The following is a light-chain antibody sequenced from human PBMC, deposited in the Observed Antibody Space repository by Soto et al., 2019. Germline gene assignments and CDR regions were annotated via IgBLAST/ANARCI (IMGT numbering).Light chain of an antibody. CDR1: QSVSSSY. CDR2: DAS. J-gene: IGKJ1*01. Sequence: EIVLTQSPGTLSLSPGERATLSCRASQSVSSSYLAWYQQKPGQAPRLLIYDASIRATGIPDRFSGSESGTDFTLTISRMQPEDFAVYYCQQCGSSPGTGGQGTKVEIK. V-gene: IGKV3-20*01. CDR3: QQCGSSPGT.